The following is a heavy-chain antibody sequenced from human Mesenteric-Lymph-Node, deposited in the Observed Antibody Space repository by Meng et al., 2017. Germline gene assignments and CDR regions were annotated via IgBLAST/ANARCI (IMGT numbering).Heavy chain of an antibody. V-gene: IGHV4-4*03. CDR3: ARVAAAGNEWFDP. CDR2: IYHSGST. Sequence: QGHLMGSGPGLAKPPETLSLTWAFAGGSISSINWWTWFRQPPGKGLEWIGEIYHSGSTNYNPSLKSRVTISVDKSKNQFSLKLSSVTAADTAVYYCARVAAAGNEWFDPWGQGTLVTVSS. CDR1: GGSISSINW. J-gene: IGHJ5*02. D-gene: IGHD6-13*01.